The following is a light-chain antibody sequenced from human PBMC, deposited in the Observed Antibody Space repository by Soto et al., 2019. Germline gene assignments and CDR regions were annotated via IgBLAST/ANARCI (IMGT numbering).Light chain of an antibody. CDR3: QQYGSSPLT. J-gene: IGKJ1*01. CDR2: GAS. V-gene: IGKV3-20*01. CDR1: QSVTNNQ. Sequence: EILLTQSPVTLSLSPGERATLSCRASQSVTNNQFAWFRQKPGQARMLLIYGASSRATGIPDRFSGSGSGTDFSLTISRLEPEDFAVYYCQQYGSSPLTFGQGTKVDIK.